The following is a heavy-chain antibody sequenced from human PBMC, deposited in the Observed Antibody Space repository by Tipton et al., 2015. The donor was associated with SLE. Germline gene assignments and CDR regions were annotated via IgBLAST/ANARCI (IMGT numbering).Heavy chain of an antibody. CDR2: INHSGST. V-gene: IGHV4-34*01. Sequence: TLSLTCAVYGGSFSGYYWSWIRQPPGKGLEWIGEINHSGSTNYSPSLKSRVTTSVDKSKNQFSLKLSSVTAADTAVYYCARRNSGWFPLDHWGQGTLVTVSS. J-gene: IGHJ4*02. CDR1: GGSFSGYY. D-gene: IGHD6-19*01. CDR3: ARRNSGWFPLDH.